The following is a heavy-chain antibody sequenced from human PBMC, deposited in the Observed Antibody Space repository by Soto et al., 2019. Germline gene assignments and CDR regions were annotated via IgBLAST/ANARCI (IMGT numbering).Heavy chain of an antibody. Sequence: SETLSLTCPVSGGSINSYWWSWIRQPAGKGLEWIGRVYSSGTTDYNPSLNSRATMSVETSKNQFSLKLSSVTAADTAVYYCARDIASYAYGEGYWGQGALVTVSS. V-gene: IGHV4-4*07. CDR2: VYSSGTT. CDR1: GGSINSYW. D-gene: IGHD2-21*01. J-gene: IGHJ4*02. CDR3: ARDIASYAYGEGY.